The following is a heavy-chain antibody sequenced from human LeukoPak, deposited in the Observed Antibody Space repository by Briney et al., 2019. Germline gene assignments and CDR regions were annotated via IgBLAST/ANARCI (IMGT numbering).Heavy chain of an antibody. Sequence: PGKSLRLSCAASGFTFSNYAATWVRQAPGKGLEWVAIISYDGSHKYYADSVKGRFTISRDNSRDILYLQMNSLRAEDTAVYYCARGGSYSSGWYPFDYWGQGTLVTVSS. J-gene: IGHJ4*02. CDR2: ISYDGSHK. CDR3: ARGGSYSSGWYPFDY. CDR1: GFTFSNYA. D-gene: IGHD6-19*01. V-gene: IGHV3-30*04.